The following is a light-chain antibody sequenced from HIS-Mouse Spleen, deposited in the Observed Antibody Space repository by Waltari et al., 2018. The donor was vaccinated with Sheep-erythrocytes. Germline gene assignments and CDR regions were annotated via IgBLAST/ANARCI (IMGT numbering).Light chain of an antibody. CDR1: SSDVGGYNY. V-gene: IGLV2-11*01. CDR3: CSYAGSYNHV. J-gene: IGLJ1*01. Sequence: QSALTQPRSVSGSPGQSVTISCTGTSSDVGGYNYVSLYQQHPGKAPKLMIYAVSNRRSGVHDRFSGSKSGHTASLTISGRQAEDEADYYCCSYAGSYNHVFATGTKVTVL. CDR2: AVS.